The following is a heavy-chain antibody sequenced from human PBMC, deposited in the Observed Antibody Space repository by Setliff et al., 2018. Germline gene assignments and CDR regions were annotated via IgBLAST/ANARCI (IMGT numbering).Heavy chain of an antibody. V-gene: IGHV1-18*04. J-gene: IGHJ4*02. D-gene: IGHD2-8*01. CDR1: GYTFTGYY. CDR2: ISAYNGNT. Sequence: GASVKVSCKASGYTFTGYYMHWVRQAPGQGLEWMGWISAYNGNTNYAQKLQGRVTMTTDTSTSTVYLELSSLRSEDTAVYYCARGLIVLPGPSGDMGYFDYWGQGTLVTVSS. CDR3: ARGLIVLPGPSGDMGYFDY.